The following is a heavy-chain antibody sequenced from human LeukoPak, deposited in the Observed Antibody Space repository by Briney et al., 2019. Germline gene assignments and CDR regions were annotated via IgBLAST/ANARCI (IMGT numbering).Heavy chain of an antibody. Sequence: SVKVSCKASGGTFSSYAISWVRQAPGQGLEWMGRIIPILGIANYAQKFQGRVTITADKSTSTAYMELSSLRSEDTAVYYCAKDPDARLPHAFDIWGQGTMVTVSS. V-gene: IGHV1-69*04. CDR3: AKDPDARLPHAFDI. CDR2: IIPILGIA. CDR1: GGTFSSYA. J-gene: IGHJ3*02.